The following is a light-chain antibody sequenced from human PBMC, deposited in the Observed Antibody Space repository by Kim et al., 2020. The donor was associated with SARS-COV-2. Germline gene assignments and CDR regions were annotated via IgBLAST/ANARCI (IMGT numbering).Light chain of an antibody. CDR3: SSYVGSNNHVV. CDR2: EVN. J-gene: IGLJ2*01. V-gene: IGLV2-8*01. CDR1: SSDVSGNKY. Sequence: QSVTTSCTGTSSDVSGNKYVSWYQQYPGKAPKLTIYEVNKRPSGVPDRCSVSKSVHTASLTVSGLQAEDEGNYYCSSYVGSNNHVVFGGGTQLTVL.